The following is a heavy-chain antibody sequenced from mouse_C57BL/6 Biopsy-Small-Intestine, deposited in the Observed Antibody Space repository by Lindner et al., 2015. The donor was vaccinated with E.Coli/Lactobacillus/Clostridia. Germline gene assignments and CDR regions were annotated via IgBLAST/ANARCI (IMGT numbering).Heavy chain of an antibody. J-gene: IGHJ1*01. D-gene: IGHD1-1*02. Sequence: SVKVSCKALSSYTFINYGVTWVRQAPGQGLEWMGWISSYNGDRKYAQKFQGRVTMTTDTSTTTTFMELTGLRSDDTAVYYCARDRGGSYPPTDTDAFDIWGQGTKVTVSS. CDR2: ISSYNGDR. CDR1: SYTFINYG. CDR3: ARDRGGSYPPTDTDAFDI. V-gene: IGHV1-14*01.